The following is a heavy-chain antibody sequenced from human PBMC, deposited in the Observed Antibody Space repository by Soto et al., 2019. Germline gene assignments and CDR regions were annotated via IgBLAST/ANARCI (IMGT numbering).Heavy chain of an antibody. Sequence: ASVKVSCKASGGTFSSYAISWVRQAPGQGLEWMGGIIPILGTANYAQKFQGRVTITADESTSTAYMELSSLRSEDTAVYYCARVPRGDYYDSSGGFDPWGQGTLVTV. D-gene: IGHD3-22*01. J-gene: IGHJ5*02. CDR2: IIPILGTA. CDR3: ARVPRGDYYDSSGGFDP. V-gene: IGHV1-69*13. CDR1: GGTFSSYA.